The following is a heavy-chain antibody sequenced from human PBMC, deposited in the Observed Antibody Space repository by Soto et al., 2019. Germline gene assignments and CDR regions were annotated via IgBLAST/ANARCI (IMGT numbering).Heavy chain of an antibody. CDR2: IYYSGST. D-gene: IGHD3-22*01. Sequence: SETLSLTCTVSGGSISSYYWSWIRQPPGKGLEWIGYIYYSGSTNYNPSLKSRVTISVDTSKNRFSLSLNSVTAADTAVYYCASTYYYDSSTYLGGNWGQGTLVTVS. CDR1: GGSISSYY. CDR3: ASTYYYDSSTYLGGN. V-gene: IGHV4-59*08. J-gene: IGHJ4*02.